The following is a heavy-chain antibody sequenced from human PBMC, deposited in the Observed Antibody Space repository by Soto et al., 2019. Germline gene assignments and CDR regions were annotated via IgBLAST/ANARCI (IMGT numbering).Heavy chain of an antibody. V-gene: IGHV1-69*02. CDR1: GGTFSSYT. CDR3: ANLARDVPQDY. Sequence: SVKVSCKASGGTFSSYTISWVRQAPGQGLEWMGRIIPILGIANYAQKFQGRVTITADKSTSTAYMELSSLRSEDTAVYYCANLARDVPQDYWGQGTLVTVSS. J-gene: IGHJ4*02. CDR2: IIPILGIA.